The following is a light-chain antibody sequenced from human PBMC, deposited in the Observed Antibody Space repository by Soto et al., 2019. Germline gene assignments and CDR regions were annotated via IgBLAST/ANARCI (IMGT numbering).Light chain of an antibody. CDR3: QQYNYWPPLT. CDR1: QSISSD. V-gene: IGKV3-15*01. J-gene: IGKJ4*01. Sequence: EVVMTQSPATLSVSPGERATLSCRASQSISSDLAWYQQKPGQAPRLLIYGASTRATDIPARFSGSVSGTEFTLTISSLQSEDFAVYYCQQYNYWPPLTFGGGTKVDIK. CDR2: GAS.